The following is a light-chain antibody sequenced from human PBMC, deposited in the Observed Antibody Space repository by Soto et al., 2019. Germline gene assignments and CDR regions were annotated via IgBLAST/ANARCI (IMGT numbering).Light chain of an antibody. CDR3: QSYDSSLSGWV. CDR2: GNS. Sequence: QSALTQPPSVSGAPGQRVTISCTGSSSNIGAGYVVHWYQQLPGTAPKLLIYGNSNRPSGVPDRFSGSKSGTSASLAITGLQAEDAADYYCQSYDSSLSGWVFGGGTKLTVL. J-gene: IGLJ3*02. V-gene: IGLV1-40*01. CDR1: SSNIGAGYV.